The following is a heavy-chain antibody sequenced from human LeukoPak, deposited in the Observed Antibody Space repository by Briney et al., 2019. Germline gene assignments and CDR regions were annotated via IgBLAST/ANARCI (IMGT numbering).Heavy chain of an antibody. CDR3: AAAYFGVDQYYYGMDV. Sequence: PGGSLRLSCVASGFTFRSYAMNWVRQAPGKGLEWVSAISRNGGSTYSADSVKGRFTISRDTSKNTLYLQMNSLRAEDTAVYYRAAAYFGVDQYYYGMDVWGQGTTVTVSS. CDR2: ISRNGGST. J-gene: IGHJ6*02. CDR1: GFTFRSYA. D-gene: IGHD3-3*01. V-gene: IGHV3-23*01.